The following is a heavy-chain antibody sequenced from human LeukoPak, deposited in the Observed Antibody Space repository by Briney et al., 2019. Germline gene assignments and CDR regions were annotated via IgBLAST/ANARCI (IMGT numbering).Heavy chain of an antibody. CDR2: IYTSGST. Sequence: SETLSLTCTVSGGSISSGRYYWSWIRQPAGKGLEWIGRIYTSGSTNYNSSLKSRVTMSVDTSKNHVSLKLSSVTAADTAVYYCARIYGDYSGIDYWGQGTLVTVSS. J-gene: IGHJ4*02. D-gene: IGHD4-17*01. CDR1: GGSISSGRYY. V-gene: IGHV4-61*02. CDR3: ARIYGDYSGIDY.